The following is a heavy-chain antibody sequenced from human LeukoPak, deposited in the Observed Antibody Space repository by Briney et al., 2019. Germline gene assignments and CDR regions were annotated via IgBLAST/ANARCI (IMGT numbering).Heavy chain of an antibody. D-gene: IGHD2-15*01. CDR3: ARDYRGYRAPYYFDY. J-gene: IGHJ4*02. CDR2: IKQDGSEK. Sequence: GGSLRLSCAASGFTFSSYWMSRVRQAPGKGLEWVANIKQDGSEKYYVDSVKGRFTISRDNAKNSLYLQMDSLRAEDTAVYYCARDYRGYRAPYYFDYWGQGTLVTVSS. CDR1: GFTFSSYW. V-gene: IGHV3-7*01.